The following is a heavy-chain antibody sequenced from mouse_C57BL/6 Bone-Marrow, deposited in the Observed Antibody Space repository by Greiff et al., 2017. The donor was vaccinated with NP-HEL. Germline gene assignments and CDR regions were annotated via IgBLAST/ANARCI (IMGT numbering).Heavy chain of an antibody. D-gene: IGHD1-1*01. CDR3: TRRGLTTVVAGYYAMDY. CDR1: GFTFSSYA. J-gene: IGHJ4*01. CDR2: ISSGGDYI. V-gene: IGHV5-9-1*02. Sequence: DVQLVESGEGLVKPGGSLKLSCAASGFTFSSYAMSWVRQTPEKRLEWVAYISSGGDYIYYADTVKGRFTISRDNARNTLYLQMSSLKSEDTAMYYCTRRGLTTVVAGYYAMDYWGQGTSDTVSS.